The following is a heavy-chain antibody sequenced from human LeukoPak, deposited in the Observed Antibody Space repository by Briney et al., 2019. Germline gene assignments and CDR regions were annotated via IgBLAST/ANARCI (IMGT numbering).Heavy chain of an antibody. CDR2: IIPIFDTP. CDR1: GGIFGSYA. CDR3: AKGSRLREAGSYRF. J-gene: IGHJ4*02. V-gene: IGHV1-69*06. D-gene: IGHD3-16*02. Sequence: ASVKVSCKVSGGIFGSYAINWVRQAPGQGLEWLGRIIPIFDTPNYEQTFQGRVTISADKSTRTVYMELTSLRSEDTALYYCAKGSRLREAGSYRFWGQGTLVTVCS.